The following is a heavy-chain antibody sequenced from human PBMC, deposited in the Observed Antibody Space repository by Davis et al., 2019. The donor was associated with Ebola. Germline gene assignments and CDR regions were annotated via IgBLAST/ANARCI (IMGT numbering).Heavy chain of an antibody. J-gene: IGHJ4*02. CDR3: SRQAGYGDFLFFTFDY. D-gene: IGHD4-17*01. CDR2: IYYSGST. CDR1: GGSISSSSYY. Sequence: GSLRLSCTVSGGSISSSSYYWGWIRQPPGKGLEWIGCIYYSGSTYYNPSLKSRVTISVDTSKNQFSLKLSSVTAADTAVYYCSRQAGYGDFLFFTFDYWGQGTLVTVSS. V-gene: IGHV4-39*01.